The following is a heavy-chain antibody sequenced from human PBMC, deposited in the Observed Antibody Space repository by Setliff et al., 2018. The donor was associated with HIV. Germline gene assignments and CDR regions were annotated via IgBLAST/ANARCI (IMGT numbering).Heavy chain of an antibody. V-gene: IGHV4-4*07. CDR3: ARHAVPHYYDSSGPS. J-gene: IGHJ5*02. Sequence: SETLSLTCTVSGGSISSYYWSWIRQPAGKGLEWIGRIYTSGSTNYNPSLKSRVTMSVDTSKNQFSLRLSSVTAADTAVYYCARHAVPHYYDSSGPSWGPGTLVTVSS. CDR1: GGSISSYY. CDR2: IYTSGST. D-gene: IGHD3-22*01.